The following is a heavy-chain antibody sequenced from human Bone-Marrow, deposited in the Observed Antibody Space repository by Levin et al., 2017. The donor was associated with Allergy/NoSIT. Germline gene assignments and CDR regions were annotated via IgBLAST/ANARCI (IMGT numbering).Heavy chain of an antibody. V-gene: IGHV1-46*01. D-gene: IGHD4-17*01. CDR2: INPSGGGT. CDR3: ARDPFYGDYVSDKWFDP. CDR1: GYTFTTYS. J-gene: IGHJ5*02. Sequence: RASVKVSCKASGYTFTTYSMHWVRQAPGQGLEWMGMINPSGGGTIYAQKFQGRVTMTRDTSTSTVYMELSRLRSEDTAVYYCARDPFYGDYVSDKWFDPWGQGTLVIVSS.